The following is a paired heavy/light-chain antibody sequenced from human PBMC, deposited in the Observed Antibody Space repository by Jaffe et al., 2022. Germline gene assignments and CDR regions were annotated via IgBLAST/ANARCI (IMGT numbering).Heavy chain of an antibody. Sequence: QVQLQESGPGLVKPSETLSLTCAVSGYSISSGYFWGWVRQPPGKGLEWIGSIFHSGTTYYNPSLKSRLTLSVDTSKNHVSLKLNSVTAADTAVYYCARPRSAYLLPFDSWGQGTLVTVSS. CDR1: GYSISSGYF. V-gene: IGHV4-38-2*01. J-gene: IGHJ4*02. CDR2: IFHSGTT. CDR3: ARPRSAYLLPFDS. D-gene: IGHD3-22*01.
Light chain of an antibody. CDR3: QSYDRTLSASP. V-gene: IGLV1-40*01. CDR1: SSNIGAGYD. Sequence: QSVLTQPPSVSGAPGQRITISCTGSSSNIGAGYDVHWYQQLPGTPPKLLIYDNSNRPSGVPDRFSGSKSGTSASLAITGLQAEDEADYYCQSYDRTLSASPFGGGTKLTVL. J-gene: IGLJ2*01. CDR2: DNS.